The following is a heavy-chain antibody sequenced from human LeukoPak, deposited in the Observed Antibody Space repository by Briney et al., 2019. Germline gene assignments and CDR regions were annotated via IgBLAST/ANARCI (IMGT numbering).Heavy chain of an antibody. D-gene: IGHD3-22*01. J-gene: IGHJ4*02. V-gene: IGHV3-21*01. CDR3: AREVSEGFDF. CDR2: ISSSSSYI. CDR1: GFTFSSYS. Sequence: PGGSLRLSCAASGFTFSSYSMNWVRQAPGKGLEWVSSISSSSSYIYYADSVKGRFAISRDNAKNSLYLQMNSLRAEDTALYYCAREVSEGFDFWGQGTLVTVSP.